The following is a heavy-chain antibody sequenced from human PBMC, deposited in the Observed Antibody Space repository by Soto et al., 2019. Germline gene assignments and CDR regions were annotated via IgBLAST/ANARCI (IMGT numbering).Heavy chain of an antibody. V-gene: IGHV1-2*02. CDR2: INPNTGGT. D-gene: IGHD7-27*01. J-gene: IGHJ2*01. CDR3: AKTADAYWYFDL. CDR1: GNSFTGYY. Sequence: QVQLVQSGAEVKKPGASVKVSCKASGNSFTGYYMHWVRQAPGQGLEWMGWINPNTGGTNYAQKFQGRVTITSETSISTAYMELSRLTSDDTAFYYCAKTADAYWYFDLWGRGTLVTVSS.